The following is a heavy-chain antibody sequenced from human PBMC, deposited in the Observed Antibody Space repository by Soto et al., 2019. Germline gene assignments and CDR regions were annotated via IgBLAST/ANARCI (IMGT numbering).Heavy chain of an antibody. V-gene: IGHV1-46*01. J-gene: IGHJ6*02. Sequence: GASVKVSCKASGYTFTSYHLHWVRQAPGQRLEWMGIINPSGGSTRYAQKFQGRVVMTRDTSTNTVYMELGRLRSEDTAVYYCARPLRFLDPRDNYAMDVWGQGTTVTVS. CDR1: GYTFTSYH. CDR2: INPSGGST. CDR3: ARPLRFLDPRDNYAMDV. D-gene: IGHD3-3*01.